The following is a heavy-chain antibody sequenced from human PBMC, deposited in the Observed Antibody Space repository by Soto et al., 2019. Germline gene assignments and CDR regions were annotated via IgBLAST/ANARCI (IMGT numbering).Heavy chain of an antibody. D-gene: IGHD1-26*01. Sequence: GGSLRLSCAASGFTFSSYAMSWVRQAPGKGLEWVSAISGSGGSTYYADSVKGRFAISRDNSKNTLYLQMNSLRAEDTAVYYCATRSGSPTVGYYFDYWGQGTLVTVSS. CDR3: ATRSGSPTVGYYFDY. J-gene: IGHJ4*02. CDR2: ISGSGGST. CDR1: GFTFSSYA. V-gene: IGHV3-23*01.